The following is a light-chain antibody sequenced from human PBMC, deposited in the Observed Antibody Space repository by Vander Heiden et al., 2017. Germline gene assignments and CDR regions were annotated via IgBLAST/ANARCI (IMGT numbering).Light chain of an antibody. Sequence: EIVLAQSPATLYLSPGERSTLSCRASQSVGGYLAWYQQKPGQSPRLLIYDASNRATGIPARFSGSGSGTDFTLTISRLEPEDFAVYYCQQRSSWPLTFGGGTKVEIK. J-gene: IGKJ4*01. CDR3: QQRSSWPLT. CDR2: DAS. CDR1: QSVGGY. V-gene: IGKV3-11*01.